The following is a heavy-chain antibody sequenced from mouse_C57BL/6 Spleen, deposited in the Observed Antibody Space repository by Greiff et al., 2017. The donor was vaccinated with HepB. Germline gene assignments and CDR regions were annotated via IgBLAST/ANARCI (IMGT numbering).Heavy chain of an antibody. V-gene: IGHV1-42*01. CDR3: ARSRLGAFTLAY. CDR2: IIPGTGGT. J-gene: IGHJ3*01. CDR1: GYSFTGYY. D-gene: IGHD2-4*01. Sequence: EVKLQESGPELVKPGASVKISCKASGYSFTGYYMDWVKQSPENSLEWIGEIIPGTGGTNYNQKFKAKATLTVDKSSSTAYMQLKSLTTEDSAVYYCARSRLGAFTLAYWGKGTLVTVSA.